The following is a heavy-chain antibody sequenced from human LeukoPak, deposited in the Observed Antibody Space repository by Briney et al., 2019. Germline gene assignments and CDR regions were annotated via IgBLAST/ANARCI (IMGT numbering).Heavy chain of an antibody. CDR1: GFTFSSYE. V-gene: IGHV3-48*03. J-gene: IGHJ4*02. CDR2: ISSSSTTI. Sequence: GGTLRLSCAASGFTFSSYEMNWVRQAPGKGLEWVSYISSSSTTIYSADSVKGRFTISRDNAKNSLYLQMNSLRAEDTAVYYCARDGSSWYDYWGQGILVTVSS. CDR3: ARDGSSWYDY. D-gene: IGHD6-13*01.